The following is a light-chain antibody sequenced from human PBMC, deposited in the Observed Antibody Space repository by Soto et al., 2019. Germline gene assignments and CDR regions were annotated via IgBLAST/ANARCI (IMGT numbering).Light chain of an antibody. J-gene: IGLJ2*01. V-gene: IGLV1-51*02. CDR3: ASWDSSLTDGV. Sequence: QSVLTQPPSVSAAPGQKVTISCSGSSPNIGNNIVSWYQQLPGTAPKLLIYEDNKRPSGIPDRFSGSKSGTSATLGITGLQTGDEAEYYCASWDSSLTDGVFGRGTKLTVL. CDR1: SPNIGNNI. CDR2: EDN.